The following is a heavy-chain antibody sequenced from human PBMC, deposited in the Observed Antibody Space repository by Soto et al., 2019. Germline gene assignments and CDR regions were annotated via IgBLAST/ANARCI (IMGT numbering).Heavy chain of an antibody. J-gene: IGHJ6*03. CDR3: ARGLKMTTVSHYYYYFMDL. V-gene: IGHV1-8*01. CDR2: MNPNNGNT. CDR1: GYTFTSYD. D-gene: IGHD4-4*01. Sequence: QVQLVQSGAEVKKPGASVKVSCKTSGYTFTSYDINWVRQAAGQGLEWMGWMNPNNGNTGYAQKFQGRVTMTRNTSESTAYMELNSLRSEDTAVYYCARGLKMTTVSHYYYYFMDLWGKGTPVTVSS.